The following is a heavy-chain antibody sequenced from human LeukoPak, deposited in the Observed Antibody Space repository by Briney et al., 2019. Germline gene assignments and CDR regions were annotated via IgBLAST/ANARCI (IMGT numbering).Heavy chain of an antibody. CDR2: INHSGST. CDR3: ARDQRTYGDYATRLFDY. V-gene: IGHV4-34*01. CDR1: GGSFSGYY. D-gene: IGHD4-17*01. J-gene: IGHJ4*02. Sequence: SETLSLTCAVYGGSFSGYYWSWIRQPPGKGLEWIGEINHSGSTNYNPSLKSRVTISVDTSKNQFSLQLNSVTPEDTAVYYCARDQRTYGDYATRLFDYWGQGTLVTVSS.